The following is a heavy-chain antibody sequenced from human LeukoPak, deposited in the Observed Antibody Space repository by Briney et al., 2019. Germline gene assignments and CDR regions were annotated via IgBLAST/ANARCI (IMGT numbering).Heavy chain of an antibody. Sequence: ASVKASCKASGGTFISYAISWVRQAPGQGLEWMGRIIPIFGTANYAQKFQGRVTITTDESTSTAYMELSSLRSEDTAVYYCAREIAAAGTYFDYWGQGTLVTVSS. J-gene: IGHJ4*02. V-gene: IGHV1-69*05. CDR1: GGTFISYA. CDR2: IIPIFGTA. D-gene: IGHD6-13*01. CDR3: AREIAAAGTYFDY.